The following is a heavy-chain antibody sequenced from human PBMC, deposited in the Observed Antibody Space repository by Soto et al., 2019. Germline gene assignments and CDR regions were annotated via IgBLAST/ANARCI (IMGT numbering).Heavy chain of an antibody. CDR2: IYHSGGT. J-gene: IGHJ4*02. D-gene: IGHD2-21*02. CDR1: GGSITHDRW. CDR3: AANGCYSIDY. Sequence: QMQLQESGPGLVKPSGTLSLTCTVSGGSITHDRWWGWVSQSPGKGLEWLGEIYHSGGTNYNPSLKSRVTISVNNSKNKFSLNLNSVTAADTAVYYCAANGCYSIDYWGQGSLVTVSS. V-gene: IGHV4-4*02.